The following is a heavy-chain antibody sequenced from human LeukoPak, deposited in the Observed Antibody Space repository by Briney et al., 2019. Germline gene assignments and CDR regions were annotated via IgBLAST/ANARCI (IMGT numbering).Heavy chain of an antibody. V-gene: IGHV7-4-1*02. CDR1: GYTFTGYS. CDR3: ARDAATINLDY. Sequence: ASVTVSCKASGYTFTGYSINWVRQAPGQGLEWMGWINIYTGNPTYAQGFTGRFVFSLDTSVSTAYLQISSLKAEDTAVYYCARDAATINLDYWGQGTLVTVSS. CDR2: INIYTGNP. J-gene: IGHJ4*02. D-gene: IGHD5-24*01.